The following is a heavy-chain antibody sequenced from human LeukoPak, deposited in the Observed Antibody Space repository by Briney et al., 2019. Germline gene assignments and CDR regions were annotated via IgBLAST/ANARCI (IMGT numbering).Heavy chain of an antibody. D-gene: IGHD3-22*01. CDR2: TSGSGGST. Sequence: PGGSLRLSCAASGFTFSSYAMSWVRQAPGKGLEWVSATSGSGGSTYYADSVKGRFTISRDNSKNTLYLQMNSLRAEDTAVYYCAKDSSYYDSSGYYPNPADYWGQGTLVTVSS. CDR1: GFTFSSYA. CDR3: AKDSSYYDSSGYYPNPADY. V-gene: IGHV3-23*01. J-gene: IGHJ4*02.